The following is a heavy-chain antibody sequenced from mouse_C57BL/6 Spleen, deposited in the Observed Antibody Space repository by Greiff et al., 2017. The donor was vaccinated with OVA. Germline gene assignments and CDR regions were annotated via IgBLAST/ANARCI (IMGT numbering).Heavy chain of an antibody. CDR2: INPNYGTT. CDR1: GYSFTDYN. V-gene: IGHV1-39*01. Sequence: VQLQQSGPELVKPGASVKISCKASGYSFTDYNMNWVKQSNGKSLEWIGVINPNYGTTSYNQTFKGKATLTVDQSSSTAYMQLNSRTSEDAAFYYGARGRKTAQALDYWGQGTTLTVSS. D-gene: IGHD3-2*02. J-gene: IGHJ2*01. CDR3: ARGRKTAQALDY.